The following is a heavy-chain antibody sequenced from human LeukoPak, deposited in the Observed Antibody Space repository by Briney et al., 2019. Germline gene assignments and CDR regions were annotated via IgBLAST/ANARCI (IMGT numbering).Heavy chain of an antibody. V-gene: IGHV3-30*18. CDR3: AKASIVAPIYGMDV. J-gene: IGHJ6*02. CDR1: GFTFSSYG. CDR2: ISYDGSNK. Sequence: GGSLRLSCAASGFTFSSYGMHWVRQAPGKGLEWVAVISYDGSNKYYADSVKGRFTISRDNSKNTLYLQMNSLRAEDTAVYYCAKASIVAPIYGMDVWGQGTTVTASS. D-gene: IGHD6-25*01.